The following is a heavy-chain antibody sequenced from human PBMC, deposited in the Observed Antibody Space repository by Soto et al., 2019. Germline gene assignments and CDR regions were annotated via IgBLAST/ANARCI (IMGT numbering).Heavy chain of an antibody. CDR2: ISYDGSNK. CDR3: AKILGYCSGGSCYGDDYVDY. Sequence: QVQLVESGGGVVQPGRSLRLSCAASGFTFSSYGMHWVRQAPGKGLEGVAVISYDGSNKYYADSVKGRFTISRDNSKNTLYLQMNSLRAEDTAVYYGAKILGYCSGGSCYGDDYVDYWGQGTLVTVSS. J-gene: IGHJ4*02. CDR1: GFTFSSYG. D-gene: IGHD2-15*01. V-gene: IGHV3-30*18.